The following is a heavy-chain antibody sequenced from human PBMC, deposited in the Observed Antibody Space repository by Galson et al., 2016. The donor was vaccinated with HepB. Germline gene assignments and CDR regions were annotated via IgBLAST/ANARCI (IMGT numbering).Heavy chain of an antibody. CDR2: ISGSGDST. J-gene: IGHJ4*02. Sequence: SLRLSCAASGFTFSRYEMNWVRQAPGKGLEWVSGISGSGDSTFYADSVKGRFTISRDHSKNTLYLEMNSLRAEDTAVYYCAKDRGRGTYNFWSGPRNYFDSWGQGTLVVVSS. V-gene: IGHV3-23*01. D-gene: IGHD3-3*01. CDR3: AKDRGRGTYNFWSGPRNYFDS. CDR1: GFTFSRYE.